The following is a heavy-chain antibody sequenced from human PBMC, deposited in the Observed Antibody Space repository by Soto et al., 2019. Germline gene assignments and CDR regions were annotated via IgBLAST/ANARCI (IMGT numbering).Heavy chain of an antibody. Sequence: GGSLRLSCAASGFTFSSYGMHWVLQAPCKGLEWVAVIWYDGSNKYYADSVKGRFTISRDNSKNTLYLQMNSLRAEDTAVYYCARVAAVAGTFDYWGQGTLVTVSS. CDR3: ARVAAVAGTFDY. J-gene: IGHJ4*02. CDR2: IWYDGSNK. CDR1: GFTFSSYG. V-gene: IGHV3-33*01. D-gene: IGHD6-19*01.